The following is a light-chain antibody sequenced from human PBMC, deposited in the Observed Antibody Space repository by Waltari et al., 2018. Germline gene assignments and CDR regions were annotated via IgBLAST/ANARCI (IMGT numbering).Light chain of an antibody. V-gene: IGLV2-14*01. J-gene: IGLJ1*01. CDR3: SSYTGSSIRYV. CDR2: GVS. CDR1: SSDVGGYNY. Sequence: QSDLTQPASVSGSPGQSITISCTGTSSDVGGYNYVSWYQQPPGKAPKLMIYGVSNRPAGVSNRFSVSKSGNTASLTMSGRQAEDEADYYCSSYTGSSIRYVFGTGTKVTVL.